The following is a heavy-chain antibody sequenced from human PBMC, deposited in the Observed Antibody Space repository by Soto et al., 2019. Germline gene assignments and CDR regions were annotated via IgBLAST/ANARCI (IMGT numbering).Heavy chain of an antibody. V-gene: IGHV1-18*01. J-gene: IGHJ6*02. CDR2: ISAYNGNT. Sequence: ASVKVSCKASGYTFTSYGISWVRQAPGQGLEWMGWISAYNGNTNYAQKLQGRVTMTTDTSTSTAYMELRSLRSDDTAVYYCAREDTVTTFKYYYGMDVWGQGTTVTVSS. CDR1: GYTFTSYG. CDR3: AREDTVTTFKYYYGMDV. D-gene: IGHD4-17*01.